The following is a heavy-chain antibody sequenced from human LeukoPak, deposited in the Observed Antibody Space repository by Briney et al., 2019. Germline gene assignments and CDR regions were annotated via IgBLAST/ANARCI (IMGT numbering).Heavy chain of an antibody. J-gene: IGHJ6*03. CDR1: GFTFDDYA. Sequence: PGGSLRLSCAASGFTFDDYAMHWVRQAPGKGLEWVSGISWNSGSIGYADSVKGRFTISRDNAKNSLYLQMNSLRAEDTAVYYCAKDIASSSYYYMDVWGKGTTVTISS. V-gene: IGHV3-9*01. CDR2: ISWNSGSI. D-gene: IGHD3-3*02. CDR3: AKDIASSSYYYMDV.